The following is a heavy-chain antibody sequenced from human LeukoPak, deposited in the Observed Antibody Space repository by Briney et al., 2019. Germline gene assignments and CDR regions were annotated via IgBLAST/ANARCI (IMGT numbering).Heavy chain of an antibody. J-gene: IGHJ4*02. V-gene: IGHV3-23*01. Sequence: PGGSLRLSCAASGFTFSSYAMSWVRQAPGKGLEWVSAISGSGGSTYYADSVKGRFTISRDNSKNTLYLQMNSLRAEDTAVYYCASSPVAPPENYFDYWGQGTLVTVSS. CDR3: ASSPVAPPENYFDY. D-gene: IGHD6-19*01. CDR2: ISGSGGST. CDR1: GFTFSSYA.